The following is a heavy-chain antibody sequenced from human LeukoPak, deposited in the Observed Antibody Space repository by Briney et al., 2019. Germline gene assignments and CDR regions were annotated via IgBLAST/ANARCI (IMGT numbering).Heavy chain of an antibody. D-gene: IGHD3-22*01. Sequence: SVKVSCKASGGTFSSYAISWVRQAPGQGLEWMGGIIPIFGTANYAQKFQGRVTITADKSTSTAYMELSSLRSEDTAVYYCARSVTMIVVVTNGYYMDVWGKGTTVTISS. CDR1: GGTFSSYA. J-gene: IGHJ6*03. CDR3: ARSVTMIVVVTNGYYMDV. CDR2: IIPIFGTA. V-gene: IGHV1-69*06.